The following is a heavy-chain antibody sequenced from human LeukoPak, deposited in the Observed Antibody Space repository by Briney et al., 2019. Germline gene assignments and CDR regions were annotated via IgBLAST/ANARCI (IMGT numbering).Heavy chain of an antibody. V-gene: IGHV3-30*18. CDR1: GFTSSSYG. CDR3: AKDRTRWWLGPDAFDI. Sequence: GGSLRLSCAASGFTSSSYGMHWVRQAPGKGLEWVAVISYDGSNKYYADSVKGRFTISRDNSKNTLYLQMNSLRAEDTAVYYCAKDRTRWWLGPDAFDIWGQGTMVTVSS. D-gene: IGHD2-15*01. J-gene: IGHJ3*02. CDR2: ISYDGSNK.